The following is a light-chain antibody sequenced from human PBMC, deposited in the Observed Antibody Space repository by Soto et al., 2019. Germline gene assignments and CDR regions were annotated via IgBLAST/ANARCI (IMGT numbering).Light chain of an antibody. CDR1: QRVSSW. CDR2: ATS. Sequence: DIQMTQSPSSVSASVGDRVTITCRASQRVSSWLAWYQQKPGEAPKLLIYATSSLQTGVPSRFSGSGYGTDFTLTISSLQAEDFASYYCQEANSLTFGGGTKVEMK. V-gene: IGKV1-12*02. CDR3: QEANSLT. J-gene: IGKJ4*01.